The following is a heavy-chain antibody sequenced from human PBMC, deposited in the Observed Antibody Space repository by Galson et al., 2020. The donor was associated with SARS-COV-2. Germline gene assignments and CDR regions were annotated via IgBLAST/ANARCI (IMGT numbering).Heavy chain of an antibody. CDR2: IFYSGST. CDR1: GGSISSSNNF. Sequence: ASETLSLTCTFSGGSISSSNNFWGWIRQSPGKGLEWIGSIFYSGSTFYNPSLKSRVTVSLDTPNNQFSLKLRFVTAADTAVYFCARDIGYIYGFDWYFDLWGRGTLVTVSS. D-gene: IGHD5-18*01. J-gene: IGHJ2*01. V-gene: IGHV4-39*07. CDR3: ARDIGYIYGFDWYFDL.